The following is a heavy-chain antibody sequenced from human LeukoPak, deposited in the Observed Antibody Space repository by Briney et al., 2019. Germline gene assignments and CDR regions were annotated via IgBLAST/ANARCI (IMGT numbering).Heavy chain of an antibody. CDR2: ISVSGGST. J-gene: IGHJ4*02. D-gene: IGHD2-15*01. V-gene: IGHV3-23*01. CDR3: AKDSAACGYCGGGSCSLCCFDY. Sequence: QSGGCLRLSRAASGFIFTSYAMSWVRQAPGKWLEWVAGISVSGGSTYYAASVKGRFTISKDNSDTRYLQMNSLSAEDTAVYYCAKDSAACGYCGGGSCSLCCFDYWGQGTLVTVSS. CDR1: GFIFTSYA.